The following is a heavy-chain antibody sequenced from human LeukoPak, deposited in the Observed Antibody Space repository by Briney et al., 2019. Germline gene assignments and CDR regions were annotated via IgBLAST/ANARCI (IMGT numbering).Heavy chain of an antibody. V-gene: IGHV3-7*01. D-gene: IGHD5-24*01. CDR2: IKSDGSEK. J-gene: IGHJ4*02. CDR1: AFTFSSNW. CDR3: ASGSGWRQLY. Sequence: GGSLRLSCVVSAFTFSSNWMNWVRQAPGKGLEWVANIKSDGSEKYCADSVKGRFTISRDNAKNPLYLQMNSLKAEDTAVYYCASGSGWRQLYWGQGTLVTVSP.